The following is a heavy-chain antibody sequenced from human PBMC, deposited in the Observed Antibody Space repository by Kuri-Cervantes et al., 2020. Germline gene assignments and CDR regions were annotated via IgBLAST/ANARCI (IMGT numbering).Heavy chain of an antibody. V-gene: IGHV1-18*01. CDR2: ISVYNGNT. CDR3: ARDTYSSSSWFDP. D-gene: IGHD6-6*01. CDR1: GYTFTSYG. J-gene: IGHJ5*02. Sequence: ASVKVSCKASGYTFTSYGISWVRQAPGQGLEWMGWISVYNGNTKYPQKLQGRVTMTTDTSTSTAYMELRSLRSDDTAVYYCARDTYSSSSWFDPWGQGTLVTVSS.